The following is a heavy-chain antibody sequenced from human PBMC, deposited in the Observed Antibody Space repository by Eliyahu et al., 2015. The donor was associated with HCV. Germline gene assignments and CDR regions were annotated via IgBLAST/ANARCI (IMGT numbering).Heavy chain of an antibody. CDR1: GYTFTGYY. D-gene: IGHD1-26*01. CDR2: INPRGGSP. Sequence: QVQLVQSGAEVKKPGASVKVSCKASGYTFTGYYMHWARQAPGKGLEWMGIINPRGGSPSYAQKFQGRVTMTRDTSTSTVYMELSSLRSEDTAVYYCARSGSGSYYFMDCWGQGTLVTVSS. J-gene: IGHJ4*02. V-gene: IGHV1-46*01. CDR3: ARSGSGSYYFMDC.